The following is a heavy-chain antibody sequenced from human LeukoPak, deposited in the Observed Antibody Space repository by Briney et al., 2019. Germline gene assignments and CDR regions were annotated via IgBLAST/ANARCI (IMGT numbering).Heavy chain of an antibody. D-gene: IGHD1-7*01. J-gene: IGHJ4*02. CDR3: ARVLTGTLDY. CDR2: IYSGGST. CDR1: GFTVSSKY. V-gene: IGHV3-53*01. Sequence: PGGSLRLSCAASGFTVSSKYMSWVRQAPGKGLEWVSVIYSGGSTYYADSVKGRFTISRDNSKNTLYLQMNSLRAEDTAVYYCARVLTGTLDYWGQGTLVTVSS.